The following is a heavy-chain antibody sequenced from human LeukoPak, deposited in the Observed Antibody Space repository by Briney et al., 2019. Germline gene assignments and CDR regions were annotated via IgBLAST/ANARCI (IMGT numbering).Heavy chain of an antibody. CDR2: IHSSGST. CDR3: ARGYCSDGSCCHFDY. V-gene: IGHV4-61*05. CDR1: GGSISYSSYY. Sequence: PSETLSLTCTVSGGSISYSSYYWSWIRQPPGKGLEWIGYIHSSGSTKYYPSLKTRVTFSVDTSKNQFSLRLSSVTAADTAVYYCARGYCSDGSCCHFDYWGQGTLVTVSS. J-gene: IGHJ4*02. D-gene: IGHD2-15*01.